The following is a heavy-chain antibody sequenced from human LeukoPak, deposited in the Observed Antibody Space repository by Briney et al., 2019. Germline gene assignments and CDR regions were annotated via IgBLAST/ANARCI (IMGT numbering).Heavy chain of an antibody. D-gene: IGHD3-22*01. J-gene: IGHJ4*02. CDR2: FDPEDGET. V-gene: IGHV1-24*01. CDR1: GYTLTELS. CDR3: ARGDITMIVVVLDY. Sequence: ASVKVSCKVSGYTLTELSMHWVRQAPGKGLEWMGGFDPEDGETIYAQKFQGRVTMTRDTSTSTVYMELSSLRSEDTAVYYCARGDITMIVVVLDYWGQGTLVTVSS.